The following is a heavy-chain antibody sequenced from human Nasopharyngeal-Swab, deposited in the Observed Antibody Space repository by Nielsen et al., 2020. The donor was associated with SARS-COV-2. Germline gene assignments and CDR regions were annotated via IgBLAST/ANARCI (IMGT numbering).Heavy chain of an antibody. CDR3: AREERPLGNWFDP. J-gene: IGHJ5*02. D-gene: IGHD7-27*01. CDR2: IYYSGST. Sequence: WSRQPPGKGLEWSGYIYYSGSTYYNPSLKSRVTISVDTSKNQFSLKLSSVTAADTAVYYCAREERPLGNWFDPWGQGTLVTVSS. V-gene: IGHV4-31*02.